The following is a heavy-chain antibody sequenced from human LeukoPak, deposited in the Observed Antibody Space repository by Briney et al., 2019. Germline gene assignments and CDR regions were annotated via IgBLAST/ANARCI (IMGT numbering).Heavy chain of an antibody. J-gene: IGHJ3*02. V-gene: IGHV3-53*01. D-gene: IGHD6-19*01. CDR2: IYSGGST. CDR3: VVGQWLAVFDI. CDR1: GFTVSSNY. Sequence: PGGSLRLSCAASGFTVSSNYMSWVRQAPGKGLEWVSVIYSGGSTYYADSVKGRFTISRDNSKNTLYLQMNSLRAEDTAVYYCVVGQWLAVFDIWGQGTMVTISS.